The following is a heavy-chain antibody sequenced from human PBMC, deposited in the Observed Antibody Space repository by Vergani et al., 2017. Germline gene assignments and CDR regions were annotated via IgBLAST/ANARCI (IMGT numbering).Heavy chain of an antibody. CDR2: IHPADSDT. J-gene: IGHJ4*02. Sequence: EVQLVQSGAEVKKPGESLKISCQISGYSFTNYWIVWVRQMPGKGLGWMGIIHPADSDTRYSPSFQGQVTISVDKSISTAYLQRSSLRASDSAMYYCARLYGRDSSGSKYVDYWGQGTLVTVSS. CDR1: GYSFTNYW. D-gene: IGHD3-22*01. CDR3: ARLYGRDSSGSKYVDY. V-gene: IGHV5-51*01.